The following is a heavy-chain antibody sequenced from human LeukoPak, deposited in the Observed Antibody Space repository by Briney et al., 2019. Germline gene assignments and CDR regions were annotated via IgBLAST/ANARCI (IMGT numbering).Heavy chain of an antibody. D-gene: IGHD1-26*01. CDR2: ISWNSGSI. CDR3: ARLNLVGAYPLFDY. V-gene: IGHV3-9*01. Sequence: PGGSLRLSCSASGFTFDDYAILWVRQGPGKGLEWVSGISWNSGSIGYADSVKGRFTISRDNAKNSLYLQMNSLRAEDTAAYYCARLNLVGAYPLFDYWGQGTLVTISS. J-gene: IGHJ4*02. CDR1: GFTFDDYA.